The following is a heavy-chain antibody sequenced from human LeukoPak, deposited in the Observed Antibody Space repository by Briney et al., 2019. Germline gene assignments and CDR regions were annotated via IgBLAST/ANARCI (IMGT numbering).Heavy chain of an antibody. V-gene: IGHV3-30*03. J-gene: IGHJ6*02. CDR1: GFTFSSYG. CDR2: ISNDGSNK. Sequence: GGSLRLSCAASGFTFSSYGMHWVRQAPGKGLEWVAVISNDGSNKYYADSVKGRFTISRDNSKNTLYLQMDSLGAEDTAVYYCATPLGPTPAGTLGYYYYGMDVWGQGTTVTVSS. D-gene: IGHD6-19*01. CDR3: ATPLGPTPAGTLGYYYYGMDV.